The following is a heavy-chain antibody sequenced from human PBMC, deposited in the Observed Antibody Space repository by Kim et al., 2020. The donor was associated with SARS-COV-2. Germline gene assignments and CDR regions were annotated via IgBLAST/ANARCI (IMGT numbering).Heavy chain of an antibody. CDR2: IYTSGST. CDR1: GGSISSGSYY. CDR3: ARGGPDYGDYGEGIYYYYYCGMDV. D-gene: IGHD4-17*01. J-gene: IGHJ6*02. Sequence: SETLSLTCTVSGGSISSGSYYWSWIRQPAGKGLEWIGRIYTSGSTNYNPSLKSRVTISVDTSKNQFSLKLSSVTAADTAVYYCARGGPDYGDYGEGIYYYYYCGMDVWGQGTAVTVSS. V-gene: IGHV4-61*02.